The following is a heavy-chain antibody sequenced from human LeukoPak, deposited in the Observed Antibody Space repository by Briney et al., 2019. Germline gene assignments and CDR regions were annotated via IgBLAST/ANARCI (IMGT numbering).Heavy chain of an antibody. CDR2: ISSSGSTI. CDR3: ARDRTAQWLVLDYFDY. Sequence: GGSLRLSCAASGFTFSSYEMNWVRQAPGKGLEWVSYISSSGSTIYYADSVKGRFTISRDNAKNSLYLQMNSLRAEDTAVYYYARDRTAQWLVLDYFDYWGQGTLVTVSS. D-gene: IGHD6-19*01. CDR1: GFTFSSYE. J-gene: IGHJ4*02. V-gene: IGHV3-48*03.